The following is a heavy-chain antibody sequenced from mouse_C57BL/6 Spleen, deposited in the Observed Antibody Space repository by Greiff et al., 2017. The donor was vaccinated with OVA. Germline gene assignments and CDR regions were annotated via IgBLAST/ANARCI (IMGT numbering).Heavy chain of an antibody. D-gene: IGHD2-4*01. CDR2: IDPSDSYT. CDR3: ARAGDDYDRFAY. V-gene: IGHV1-59*01. Sequence: VQLQQSGAELVRPGTSVKLSCKASGYTFTSYWMHWVKQRPGQGLEWIGVIDPSDSYTNYNQKFKGKATLTADKSSSTAYMQLSSLTSEDSAVYFCARAGDDYDRFAYWGQGTLVTVSA. J-gene: IGHJ3*01. CDR1: GYTFTSYW.